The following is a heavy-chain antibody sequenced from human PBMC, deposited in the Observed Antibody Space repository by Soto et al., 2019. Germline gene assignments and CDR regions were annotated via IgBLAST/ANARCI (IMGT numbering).Heavy chain of an antibody. CDR1: GFTFPNYV. Sequence: GGSLRLSCAASGFTFPNYVMSWVRQAPGKGLEWVSAISASGGSTYYADSVKGRFTVSRDNSKNTRYLQMSSLRAEDTAVYYCAKDFVGTKADFFDYWGQGTLVTVSS. CDR3: AKDFVGTKADFFDY. J-gene: IGHJ4*02. V-gene: IGHV3-23*01. CDR2: ISASGGST. D-gene: IGHD1-26*01.